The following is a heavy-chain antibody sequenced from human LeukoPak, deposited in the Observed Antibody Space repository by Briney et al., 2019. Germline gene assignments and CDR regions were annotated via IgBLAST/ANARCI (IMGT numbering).Heavy chain of an antibody. D-gene: IGHD3-10*01. V-gene: IGHV4-59*01. CDR1: GGSISSYY. Sequence: SETLFLTCTVSGGSISSYYWSWIRQPPGKGLEWIGYIYYSGSTNYNPSLKSRVTISVDTSKNQFSLKLSSVTAADTAVYYCAREREDYYGSGSYYPDYWGQGTLVTVSS. J-gene: IGHJ4*02. CDR2: IYYSGST. CDR3: AREREDYYGSGSYYPDY.